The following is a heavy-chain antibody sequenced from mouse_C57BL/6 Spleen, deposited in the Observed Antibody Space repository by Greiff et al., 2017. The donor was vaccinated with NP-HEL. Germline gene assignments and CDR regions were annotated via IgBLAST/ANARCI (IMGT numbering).Heavy chain of an antibody. CDR1: GFTFTDYY. Sequence: EVKLVESGGGLVQPGGSLSLSCAASGFTFTDYYMSWVRQPPGKALEWLGFIRNKANGYTTEYSASVKGRFTISRDNSQSILYLQMNALRAEDSATYYCARSTYGSSYGYFDVWGTGTTVTVSS. J-gene: IGHJ1*03. CDR2: IRNKANGYTT. CDR3: ARSTYGSSYGYFDV. D-gene: IGHD1-1*01. V-gene: IGHV7-3*01.